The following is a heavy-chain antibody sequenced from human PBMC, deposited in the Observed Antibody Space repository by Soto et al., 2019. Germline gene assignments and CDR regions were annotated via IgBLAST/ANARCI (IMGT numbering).Heavy chain of an antibody. Sequence: ASVKVSCKTSGYTFTGHHIHWVRQAPGQGLEWMGWINPISGGTKYREKFQGRVSITRDKSSSTAYMELSSLTSDDSAVYYCARDQVGATGDYWGQGTLVTVSS. CDR1: GYTFTGHH. CDR2: INPISGGT. V-gene: IGHV1-2*02. CDR3: ARDQVGATGDY. J-gene: IGHJ4*02. D-gene: IGHD1-26*01.